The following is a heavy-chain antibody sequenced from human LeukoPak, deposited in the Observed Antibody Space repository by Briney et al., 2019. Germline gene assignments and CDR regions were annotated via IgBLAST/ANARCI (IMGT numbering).Heavy chain of an antibody. CDR1: GVSISSSNSY. CDR3: ARSWGYDFWSGNLLDY. D-gene: IGHD3-3*01. J-gene: IGHJ4*02. Sequence: PSETLSLTCTVSGVSISSSNSYWGWIRQPPGKGLEWVGSIYYTGSTYQNPSLKSRVTMSLDMSKNQFSLELSSVTAADTAVYHCARSWGYDFWSGNLLDYWGQGILVTVSS. CDR2: IYYTGST. V-gene: IGHV4-39*07.